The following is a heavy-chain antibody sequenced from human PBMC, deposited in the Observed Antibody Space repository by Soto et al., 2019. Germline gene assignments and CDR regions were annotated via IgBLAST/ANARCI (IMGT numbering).Heavy chain of an antibody. CDR3: ARDSGDDFWSGYHYYYGMDV. J-gene: IGHJ6*02. Sequence: PGGSLRLSCAASGFTFSSYAMHWVRQAPGKGLEWVAVISYDGSNKYYADSVKGRFTISRDNSKNTLYLQMNSLRAEDTAVYYCARDSGDDFWSGYHYYYGMDVWGQGTTVTVSS. V-gene: IGHV3-30-3*01. CDR2: ISYDGSNK. CDR1: GFTFSSYA. D-gene: IGHD3-3*01.